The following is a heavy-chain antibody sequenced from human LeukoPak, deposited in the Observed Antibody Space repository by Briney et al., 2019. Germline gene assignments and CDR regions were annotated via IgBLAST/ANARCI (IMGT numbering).Heavy chain of an antibody. CDR1: GFTFSTYA. CDR3: ARDQYDTWSRRGNFDS. J-gene: IGHJ4*02. Sequence: PGGSLRLSCAASGFTFSTYAVHWVRQAPGKGLEWVSYISSSGSTKYYADSVKGRFTISRDNARNSLYLQMNSLRAEDTAVFYCARDQYDTWSRRGNFDSWGQGTLVIVSS. D-gene: IGHD3-3*01. CDR2: ISSSGSTK. V-gene: IGHV3-48*01.